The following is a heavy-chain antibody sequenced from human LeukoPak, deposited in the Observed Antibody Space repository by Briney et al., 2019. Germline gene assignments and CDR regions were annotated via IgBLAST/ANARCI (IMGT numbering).Heavy chain of an antibody. CDR1: GFTFSSYW. D-gene: IGHD1-1*01. CDR3: ARGPFQNWNDFLY. CDR2: INSDVSST. J-gene: IGHJ4*02. Sequence: PGGSLRLSCAASGFTFSSYWMHWVRQAPGKGLVWVSRINSDVSSTSYADSVKGRFTISRDNAKNTLYLQMNSLRAEDTAVYYCARGPFQNWNDFLYWGQGTLVTVSS. V-gene: IGHV3-74*01.